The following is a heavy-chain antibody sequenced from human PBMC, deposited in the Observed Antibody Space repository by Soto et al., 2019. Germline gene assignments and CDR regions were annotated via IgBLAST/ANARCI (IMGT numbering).Heavy chain of an antibody. CDR3: ASAPRAAGTDNWFDP. D-gene: IGHD6-13*01. V-gene: IGHV4-34*01. CDR2: INHSGST. J-gene: IGHJ5*02. CDR1: GGSFSGYY. Sequence: SETLSLTCAVYGGSFSGYYWSWIRQPPGKGLEWIGEINHSGSTNYNPSLKSRVTISVDTSKNQFSLKLSSVTAADTAVYYCASAPRAAGTDNWFDPWGQGTLVTVSS.